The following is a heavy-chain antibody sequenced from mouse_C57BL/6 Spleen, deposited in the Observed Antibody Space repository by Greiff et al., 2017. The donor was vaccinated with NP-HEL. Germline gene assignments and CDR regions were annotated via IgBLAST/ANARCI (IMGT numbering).Heavy chain of an antibody. J-gene: IGHJ2*01. Sequence: QVQLKQPGAELVRPGSSVKLSCKASGYTFTSYWMDWVKQRPGQGLEWIGNIYPSDSETHYNQKFKDKATLTVDKSSSTAYMQLSSLTSEDSAVYYGARSGTTVVADYFDYWGQGTTLTVSS. V-gene: IGHV1-61*01. CDR1: GYTFTSYW. D-gene: IGHD1-1*01. CDR2: IYPSDSET. CDR3: ARSGTTVVADYFDY.